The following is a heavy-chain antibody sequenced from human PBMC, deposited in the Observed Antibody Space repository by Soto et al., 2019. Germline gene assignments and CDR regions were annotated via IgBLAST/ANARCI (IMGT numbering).Heavy chain of an antibody. J-gene: IGHJ4*02. V-gene: IGHV4-30-4*01. CDR3: ARGYSYGYDLAH. CDR2: IYYSGST. D-gene: IGHD5-18*01. Sequence: SETLSLTCTVSGGSISSGDYYWSWIRQPPGKGLEWIGYIYYSGSTYYNPSLKSRVTISVDTSKSQFSLKLSSVTAADTAVYYCARGYSYGYDLAHWGQGTLVTVS. CDR1: GGSISSGDYY.